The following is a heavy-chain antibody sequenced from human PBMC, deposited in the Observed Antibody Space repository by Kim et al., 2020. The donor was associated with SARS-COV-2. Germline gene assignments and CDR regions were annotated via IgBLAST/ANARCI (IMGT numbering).Heavy chain of an antibody. J-gene: IGHJ4*02. D-gene: IGHD6-13*01. Sequence: GGSLRLSCAASGFTFSSYWMHWVRQAPGKGLVWVSDMSSDGSNIKYADSVKGRFTISRDDAKNTLYLQMNSLRAEDTAVYYCARSRRQEQPAWGLGTLVTVSS. V-gene: IGHV3-74*01. CDR2: MSSDGSNI. CDR3: ARSRRQEQPA. CDR1: GFTFSSYW.